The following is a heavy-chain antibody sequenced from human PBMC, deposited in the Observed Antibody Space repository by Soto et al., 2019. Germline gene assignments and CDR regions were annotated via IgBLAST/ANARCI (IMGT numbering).Heavy chain of an antibody. Sequence: EVQLVESGGGLVQPGRSLRLSCAASGFTFDDYAMHWVRQAPGKGLEWVSGISWNSGSIGYADSVKGRFTISRDNAKNTRYLQMNSLRAEDTALYYCAKDMYSSDYYYMDVWGKGTTVTVSS. CDR2: ISWNSGSI. D-gene: IGHD4-4*01. CDR3: AKDMYSSDYYYMDV. J-gene: IGHJ6*03. CDR1: GFTFDDYA. V-gene: IGHV3-9*01.